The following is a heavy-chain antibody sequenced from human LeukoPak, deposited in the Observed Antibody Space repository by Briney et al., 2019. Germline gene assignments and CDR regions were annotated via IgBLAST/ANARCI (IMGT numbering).Heavy chain of an antibody. V-gene: IGHV4-61*10. J-gene: IGHJ4*02. CDR1: GGSISSGSYC. CDR3: ARGRYGGYFDC. D-gene: IGHD4-23*01. Sequence: SETLSLTCTVSGGSISSGSYCWSWIRQPAGKGLQWIGHINPTGNSNYNPSLKSRVTISVDTSKIQFSLMLSPVTAADTAVYYCARGRYGGYFDCWGQGTLVTVS. CDR2: INPTGNS.